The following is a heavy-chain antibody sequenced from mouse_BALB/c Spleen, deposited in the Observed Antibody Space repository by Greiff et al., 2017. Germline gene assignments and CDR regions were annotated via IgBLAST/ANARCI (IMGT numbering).Heavy chain of an antibody. V-gene: IGHV5-9-3*01. CDR1: GFTFSSYA. CDR2: ISSGGSYT. CDR3: ARRAYYYGSSGGYYFDY. Sequence: EVKLMESGGGLVKPGGSLKLSCAASGFTFSSYAMSWVRQTPEKRLEWVATISSGGSYTYYPDSVRGRFTISRDNAKNTLYLQMSSLRSEDTAMYYCARRAYYYGSSGGYYFDYWGQGTTLTVSS. J-gene: IGHJ2*01. D-gene: IGHD1-1*01.